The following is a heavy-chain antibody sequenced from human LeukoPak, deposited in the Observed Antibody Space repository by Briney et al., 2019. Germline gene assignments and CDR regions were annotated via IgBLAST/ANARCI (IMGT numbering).Heavy chain of an antibody. V-gene: IGHV4-30-2*01. CDR2: IYHSGST. CDR3: ARGSRNIVVVPAVSGGWFDP. D-gene: IGHD2-2*01. Sequence: SETLSLTCAVSGRSISSGGYSWSWIRQPPGKGLEWIGYIYHSGSTYYNPSLKSRVTISVDRSKNQFSLKLSSVTAADTAVYYCARGSRNIVVVPAVSGGWFDPWGQGTLVTVSS. J-gene: IGHJ5*02. CDR1: GRSISSGGYS.